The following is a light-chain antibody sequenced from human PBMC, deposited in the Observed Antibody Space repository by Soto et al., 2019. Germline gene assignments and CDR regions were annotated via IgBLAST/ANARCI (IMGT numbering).Light chain of an antibody. CDR2: DAS. J-gene: IGKJ4*01. V-gene: IGKV3-20*01. CDR1: QSVRSRY. CDR3: QQYGRSVT. Sequence: DIVLTQSPGTLSLSPGERATLSCRASQSVRSRYLAWYQQKAGQAPRLLIYDASRRATGIPDRFSGSGSGTDFPITISRLEPEDFAVYYCQQYGRSVTFGGGTKVEIK.